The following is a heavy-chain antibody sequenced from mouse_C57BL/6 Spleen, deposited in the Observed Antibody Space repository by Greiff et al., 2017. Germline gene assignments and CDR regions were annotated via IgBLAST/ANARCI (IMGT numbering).Heavy chain of an antibody. CDR3: ASYYGSSYLYYFDY. V-gene: IGHV1-22*01. D-gene: IGHD1-1*01. J-gene: IGHJ2*01. CDR1: GYTFTDYN. CDR2: INPNNGGT. Sequence: VQLQQSGPELVKPGASVKMSCKASGYTFTDYNMHWVKQSHGKSLEWIGYINPNNGGTSYNQKFKGKATLTVNKSSSTAYMELRSLTSEDSAVYYCASYYGSSYLYYFDYWGQGTTLTVSS.